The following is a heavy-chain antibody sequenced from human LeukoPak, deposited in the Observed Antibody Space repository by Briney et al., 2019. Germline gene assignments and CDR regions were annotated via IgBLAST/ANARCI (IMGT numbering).Heavy chain of an antibody. CDR2: ISSSGRTI. CDR1: GFTFSSYE. V-gene: IGHV3-48*03. J-gene: IGHJ6*03. CDR3: ASRVSDYYSYYMDV. Sequence: PGGSLRLSCAASGFTFSSYEMNWVRQAPGKGPEWVSYISSSGRTIYYADSVKGRFTICRDNAKNSLYLQMNSLRAEDTAVYYCASRVSDYYSYYMDVWGKGTTVTISS.